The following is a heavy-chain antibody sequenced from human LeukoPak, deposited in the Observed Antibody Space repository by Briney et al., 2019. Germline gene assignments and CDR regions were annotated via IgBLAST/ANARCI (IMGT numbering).Heavy chain of an antibody. CDR2: IKQDGSEK. Sequence: PGGSLRLSCAASGFTFSSYSMNWVRQAPGKGLEWVANIKQDGSEKYYVDSVKGRFTISRDNAKNSLYLQMNSLRAEDTAIYYCAGRRYSGSSQHFDYWGQGTLVTVSS. V-gene: IGHV3-7*01. D-gene: IGHD1-26*01. J-gene: IGHJ4*02. CDR1: GFTFSSYS. CDR3: AGRRYSGSSQHFDY.